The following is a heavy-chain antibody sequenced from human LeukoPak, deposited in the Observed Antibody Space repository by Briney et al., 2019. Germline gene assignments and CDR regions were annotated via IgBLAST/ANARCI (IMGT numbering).Heavy chain of an antibody. Sequence: PSETLSLTCTVSGGSISSSRYYWGWIRQPPGKGLEWIGSIYYSGSTYYNPSPKSRVTISVDTSKNQFSLKLSSVTAADTAVYYCARHDEMTTVTTGYDYWGQGTLVTVSS. V-gene: IGHV4-39*01. J-gene: IGHJ4*02. CDR1: GGSISSSRYY. D-gene: IGHD4-17*01. CDR3: ARHDEMTTVTTGYDY. CDR2: IYYSGST.